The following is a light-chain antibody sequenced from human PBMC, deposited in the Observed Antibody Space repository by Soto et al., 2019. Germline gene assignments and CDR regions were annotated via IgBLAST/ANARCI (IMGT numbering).Light chain of an antibody. CDR1: QSVSSNS. V-gene: IGKV3-20*01. J-gene: IGKJ1*01. CDR2: GAS. CDR3: QQFGGAPPSWT. Sequence: ESVLTQSPGTLSLSPGERATLSCRASQSVSSNSLAWYQQKPGQAPRLLIYGASSRATGTPDRLSGSGSGTDFTLTISRLEPEDFAVHYCQQFGGAPPSWTFGQGTKVEI.